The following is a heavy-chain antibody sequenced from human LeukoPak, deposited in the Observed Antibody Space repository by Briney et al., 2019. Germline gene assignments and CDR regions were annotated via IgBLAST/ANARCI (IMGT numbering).Heavy chain of an antibody. J-gene: IGHJ3*02. CDR1: GFTFSSYG. CDR2: ISYDGSNK. CDR3: ARDAPGYDAFDI. V-gene: IGHV3-30*03. D-gene: IGHD1-14*01. Sequence: GGSLRLSCAASGFTFSSYGMHWVRQAPGKGLEWVAVISYDGSNKYYADSVKGRFTISRDNSKNTLYLQMNSLRAEDTAVYYCARDAPGYDAFDIWGQGTMVTVSS.